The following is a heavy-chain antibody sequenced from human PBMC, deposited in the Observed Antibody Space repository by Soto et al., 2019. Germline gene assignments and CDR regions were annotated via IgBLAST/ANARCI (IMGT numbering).Heavy chain of an antibody. CDR3: GRCSSTSCHLGSDY. CDR1: GCTFSSYA. CDR2: ISFDGSNK. J-gene: IGHJ4*02. Sequence: QVQLVESGGGVVQPGRSLRLSCAASGCTFSSYAMNWVRQAPGKGLEWVALISFDGSNKYYADSVMGRFTISRDSSKNTLYLQMNSLRDADTAFYYCGRCSSTSCHLGSDYWGQGTLVTVSS. V-gene: IGHV3-30-3*01. D-gene: IGHD2-2*01.